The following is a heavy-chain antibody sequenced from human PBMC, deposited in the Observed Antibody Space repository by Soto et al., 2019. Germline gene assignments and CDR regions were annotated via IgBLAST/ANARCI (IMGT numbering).Heavy chain of an antibody. D-gene: IGHD5-18*01. J-gene: IGHJ4*02. V-gene: IGHV1-18*01. CDR1: GYTFTNYG. CDR2: IIPNYGYT. Sequence: ASVKVSCKASGYTFTNYGISWVRQAPGQGLEWMGGIIPNYGYTNYAQKFQGRVTMTADASTSTAYMELSSLRSQDTAVYYCATTAMVFTSSCPAYWGQGTLVTVSS. CDR3: ATTAMVFTSSCPAY.